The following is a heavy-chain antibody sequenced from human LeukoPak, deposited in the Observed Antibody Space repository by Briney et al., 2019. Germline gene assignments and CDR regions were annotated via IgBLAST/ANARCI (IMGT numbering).Heavy chain of an antibody. CDR3: ARRRGGGDWVGTENGFDI. V-gene: IGHV1-8*01. J-gene: IGHJ3*02. CDR1: GYTFTSYD. CDR2: MNPNSGNT. Sequence: ASVKVSCKASGYTFTSYDINWVRQATGQGLEWMGWMNPNSGNTGYAQKFQGRVTMTRNTSISTAYMELSSLRAEETAVYYCARRRGGGDWVGTENGFDIWGQGTMVTVSS. D-gene: IGHD1-14*01.